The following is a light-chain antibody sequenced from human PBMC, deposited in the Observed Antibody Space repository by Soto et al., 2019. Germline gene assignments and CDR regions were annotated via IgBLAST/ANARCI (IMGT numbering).Light chain of an antibody. CDR3: QQYGSSHPTT. Sequence: EIVLTQSPGTRSLSPGVRATLSCRASQSVFNNYLAWYQQKPGQSPRLLIYSASIRATGIPDRFSGSGSGTDFSLTISRLEPEDIAVYFCQQYGSSHPTTFGPGTRLEIK. J-gene: IGKJ5*01. CDR1: QSVFNNY. CDR2: SAS. V-gene: IGKV3-20*01.